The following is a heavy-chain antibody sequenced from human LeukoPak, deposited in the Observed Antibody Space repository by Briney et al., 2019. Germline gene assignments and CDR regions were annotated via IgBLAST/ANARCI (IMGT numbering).Heavy chain of an antibody. CDR2: IHYTGAT. J-gene: IGHJ2*01. D-gene: IGHD7-27*01. Sequence: SETLSLTCAVSGGTFRGYYWSWIRQPPGKGLEWIGEIHYTGATNYNPSLKSRVTISGDPSKNQVSLRVSSVTGADTAVFYCARGVLGPYYFDLWGRGTLVTVSS. CDR3: ARGVLGPYYFDL. V-gene: IGHV4-34*01. CDR1: GGTFRGYY.